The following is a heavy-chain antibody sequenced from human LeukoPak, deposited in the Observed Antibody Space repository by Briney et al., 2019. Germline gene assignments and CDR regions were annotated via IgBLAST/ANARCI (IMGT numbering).Heavy chain of an antibody. CDR1: GFTFSSYW. CDR2: INSDGSST. J-gene: IGHJ2*01. D-gene: IGHD4-23*01. V-gene: IGHV3-74*01. Sequence: PVGSLRLSCAASGFTFSSYWMHWVRQAPGKGLVWVSRINSDGSSTTYADSVKGRFTISRDNAKNTLYLQMNSLRAEDTAVYYCARDRAGGNSRNFDLWGRGTLVTVSS. CDR3: ARDRAGGNSRNFDL.